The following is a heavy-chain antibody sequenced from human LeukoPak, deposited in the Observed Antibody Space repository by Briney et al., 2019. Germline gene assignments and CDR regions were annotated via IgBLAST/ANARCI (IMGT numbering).Heavy chain of an antibody. D-gene: IGHD3-10*01. CDR2: IKQDGSEK. CDR3: ARSGIVDAFDI. J-gene: IGHJ3*02. Sequence: GGSLRLSCAASGFTFSSYAMSWVRQAPGKGLEWVANIKQDGSEKNYMDFVKGRFTISRDNARNSLYLQMSSLRVEDTAVYYCARSGIVDAFDIWGQGTMVTVSS. V-gene: IGHV3-7*01. CDR1: GFTFSSYA.